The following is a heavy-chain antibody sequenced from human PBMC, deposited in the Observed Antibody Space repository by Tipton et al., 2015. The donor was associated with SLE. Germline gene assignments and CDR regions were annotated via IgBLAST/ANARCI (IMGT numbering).Heavy chain of an antibody. CDR1: GGSISGYH. J-gene: IGHJ6*02. CDR2: ISYTETT. V-gene: IGHV4-59*08. Sequence: TLSLTCTVSGGSISGYHWSWLRQPPGKGLEWIGYISYTETTKYNPSLESRVIISVDTSKNQFSLRLSSVTAADTAMYYFARGCSSSTCEPFYFFGMDVWGQGTTVTVSS. D-gene: IGHD2-2*01. CDR3: ARGCSSSTCEPFYFFGMDV.